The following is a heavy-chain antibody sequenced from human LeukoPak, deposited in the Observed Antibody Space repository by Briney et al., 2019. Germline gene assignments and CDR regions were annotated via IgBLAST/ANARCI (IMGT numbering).Heavy chain of an antibody. J-gene: IGHJ4*02. CDR1: GFSFSTYG. CDR3: ARDDSSWYY. D-gene: IGHD6-13*01. Sequence: GGSLRLSCAASGFSFSTYGMNWVRQAPGKGLEWVSYISSGSRTTYYADSVKGRFTISRDNAKNSLYLQMNSLRDEDTAVYYCARDDSSWYYWGQGTLVTVSS. V-gene: IGHV3-48*02. CDR2: ISSGSRTT.